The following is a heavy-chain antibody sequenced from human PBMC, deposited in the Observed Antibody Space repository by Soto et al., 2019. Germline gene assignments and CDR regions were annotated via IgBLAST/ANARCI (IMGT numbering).Heavy chain of an antibody. V-gene: IGHV4-61*01. Sequence: PSETLSLTCTVSGGSISSSSYYWTWIRQHPQKGLEWIGHIYYSGSTYYNPSLKSRVTLSADTSKNQFSLKLISVTAADTAMYYCARVDSSGSYFDYWGQGTLVTVSS. CDR2: IYYSGST. J-gene: IGHJ4*02. CDR1: GGSISSSSYY. D-gene: IGHD3-22*01. CDR3: ARVDSSGSYFDY.